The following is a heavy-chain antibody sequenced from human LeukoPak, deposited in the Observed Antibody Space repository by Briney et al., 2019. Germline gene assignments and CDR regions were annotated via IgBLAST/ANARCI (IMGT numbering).Heavy chain of an antibody. CDR2: INHSGIT. J-gene: IGHJ5*02. CDR3: ARGTGDIARRKVSTTHKWFDP. Sequence: SETLSLTCVVYGGSFSGYFWSWIRQPPGMGLEWIGEINHSGITNYNPSLKSRVTISVDTSKNQFSLKLSSVTAADTAVYFCARGTGDIARRKVSTTHKWFDPWGQGTLVTVSS. D-gene: IGHD5-12*01. V-gene: IGHV4-34*01. CDR1: GGSFSGYF.